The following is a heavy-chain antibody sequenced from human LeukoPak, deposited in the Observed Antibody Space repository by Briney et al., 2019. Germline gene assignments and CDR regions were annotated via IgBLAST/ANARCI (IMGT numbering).Heavy chain of an antibody. V-gene: IGHV4-39*07. D-gene: IGHD6-6*01. CDR2: IYYSGST. Sequence: SETLSLTCTVSGVSISSSNSYWGWIRQPPGKGLEWIGSIYYSGSTYYNPSLKSRVTISVDTSKNQFSLKLASVTAADTAVYYCARGYTSSSEPFDYWGQGTLVTVSS. CDR1: GVSISSSNSY. CDR3: ARGYTSSSEPFDY. J-gene: IGHJ4*02.